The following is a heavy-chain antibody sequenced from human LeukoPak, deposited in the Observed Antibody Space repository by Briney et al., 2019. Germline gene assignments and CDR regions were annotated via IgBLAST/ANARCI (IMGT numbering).Heavy chain of an antibody. Sequence: SETLSLTCTVSGGSISSYYWSWIRQPPGKGLEWIGYIYYSGSTNYNPSLKSRVTISVDTSKNQFSLKLSSVTAADTAVYYCARGGVVVPIHYYYYGMDVWGQGTTVTVSS. J-gene: IGHJ6*02. CDR3: ARGGVVVPIHYYYYGMDV. V-gene: IGHV4-59*12. CDR2: IYYSGST. CDR1: GGSISSYY. D-gene: IGHD2-2*01.